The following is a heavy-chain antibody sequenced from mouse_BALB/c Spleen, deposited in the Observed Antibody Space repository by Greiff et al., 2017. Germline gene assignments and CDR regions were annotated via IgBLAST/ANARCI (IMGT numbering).Heavy chain of an antibody. CDR2: INPSTGYT. CDR1: GYTFTSYW. V-gene: IGHV1-7*01. J-gene: IGHJ1*01. CDR3: ARGGYFDV. Sequence: VQLQQSGAELAKPGASVKMSCKASGYTFTSYWMHWVKQRPGQGLEWIGYINPSTGYTEYNQKFKDKATLTADKSSSPAYLQLSSLTSEDTAVYYCARGGYFDVWGAGTTVTVTS.